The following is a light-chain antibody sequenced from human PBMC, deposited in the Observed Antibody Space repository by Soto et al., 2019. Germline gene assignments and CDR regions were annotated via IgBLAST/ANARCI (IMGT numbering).Light chain of an antibody. CDR1: SFNIGSNS. Sequence: QSVLTQPPSASGTPGQRVTISSSGSSFNIGSNSVNWYQQLPGAAPKLLIYSNNQRPSGVPDRFSGSKSGTSASLASSGLQSEDEADYYCAAWDDRLTGHVVFGGGTKLTVL. CDR3: AAWDDRLTGHVV. J-gene: IGLJ2*01. CDR2: SNN. V-gene: IGLV1-44*01.